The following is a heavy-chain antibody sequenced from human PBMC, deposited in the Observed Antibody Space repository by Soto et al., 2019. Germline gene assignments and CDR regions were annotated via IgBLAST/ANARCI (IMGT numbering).Heavy chain of an antibody. D-gene: IGHD1-1*01. CDR3: AKSVYNWNDAFFHY. CDR2: ISYDGNNK. V-gene: IGHV3-30*18. Sequence: QVPLVESGGGVVQPGRSLRLSCAASGFTFSTYGMHWVRQAPGKGLEWVAVISYDGNNKYYADSVKGRFTISRDNSTHTLYRQMSTLRAEATALYYCAKSVYNWNDAFFHYWGQGTLVTVSS. J-gene: IGHJ4*02. CDR1: GFTFSTYG.